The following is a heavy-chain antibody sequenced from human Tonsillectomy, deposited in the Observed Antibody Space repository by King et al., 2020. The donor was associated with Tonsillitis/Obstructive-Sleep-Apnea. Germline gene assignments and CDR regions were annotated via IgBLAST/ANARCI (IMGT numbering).Heavy chain of an antibody. V-gene: IGHV1-69*04. CDR3: ARGGSVRVSWAYNWFDP. D-gene: IGHD3-10*02. J-gene: IGHJ5*02. CDR2: IVPILDIT. CDR1: GGTFSSYA. Sequence: QLVQSGAEVKKPGSSVTVSCKASGGTFSSYAISWVRQAPGQGLEWMGRIVPILDITHYAQRFAQKLQDRVTITADKFTNTAYMELSRQGSEDTALYYCARGGSVRVSWAYNWFDPWGQRTLVTVSS.